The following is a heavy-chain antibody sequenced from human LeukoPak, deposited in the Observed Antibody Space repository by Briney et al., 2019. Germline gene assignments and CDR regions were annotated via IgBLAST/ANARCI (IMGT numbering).Heavy chain of an antibody. CDR3: AKDHGGSYSPGAFDI. J-gene: IGHJ3*02. Sequence: GGSLRLSCAASGFTFNNAWMSWVRQAPGRGLEWVSAISGSGGNTYYADSVKGRFTISRDNSKNTLYLQMNSLRAEDTAVYYCAKDHGGSYSPGAFDIWGQGTMVTVSS. CDR1: GFTFNNAW. CDR2: ISGSGGNT. V-gene: IGHV3-23*01. D-gene: IGHD1-26*01.